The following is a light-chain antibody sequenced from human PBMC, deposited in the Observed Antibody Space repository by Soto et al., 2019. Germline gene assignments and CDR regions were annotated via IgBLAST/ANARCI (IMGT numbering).Light chain of an antibody. CDR2: DVS. Sequence: QSALTQPASVSGSPGQSITISCTGTSSDVGGYNYVSWYLQHPGKVPKLLIYDVSNRPSGVSNRFSGSKSGNTASLTISGLQAEDEGDYYCSSYTSSITLVFGGGTKVTVL. CDR1: SSDVGGYNY. J-gene: IGLJ2*01. CDR3: SSYTSSITLV. V-gene: IGLV2-14*03.